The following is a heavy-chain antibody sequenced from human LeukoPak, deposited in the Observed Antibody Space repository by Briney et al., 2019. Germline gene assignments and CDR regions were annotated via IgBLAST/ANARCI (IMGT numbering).Heavy chain of an antibody. J-gene: IGHJ3*02. V-gene: IGHV3-21*01. D-gene: IGHD3-22*01. CDR2: VSSSSSYI. Sequence: GGSLRLSCAASGFTFSSYSMNWVRQAPGKGLEWVSSVSSSSSYIYYADSVKGRFTISRDNAKNSLYLQINSLRAEDTAVYYCARCRDSSGYYLTDAFDIWGQGTMVTVSS. CDR3: ARCRDSSGYYLTDAFDI. CDR1: GFTFSSYS.